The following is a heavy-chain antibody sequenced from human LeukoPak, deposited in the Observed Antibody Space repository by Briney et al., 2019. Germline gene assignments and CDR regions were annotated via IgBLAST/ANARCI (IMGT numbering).Heavy chain of an antibody. CDR1: GFTFSSYA. CDR2: ISGSGGTT. J-gene: IGHJ4*02. Sequence: GGSLRLSCAASGFTFSSYAMSWVRQAPGKGLEWVTGISGSGGTTNYADSVKGRFTVTRDNSKNTLYLQMNDLTAEDTAVYYCANRGNTVTTLDYWGQGTLVTVSS. CDR3: ANRGNTVTTLDY. V-gene: IGHV3-23*01. D-gene: IGHD4-17*01.